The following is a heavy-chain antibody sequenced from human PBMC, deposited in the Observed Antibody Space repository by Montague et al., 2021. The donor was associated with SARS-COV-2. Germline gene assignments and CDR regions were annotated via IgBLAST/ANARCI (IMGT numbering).Heavy chain of an antibody. D-gene: IGHD1-26*01. CDR2: ITGSGGGT. Sequence: SLRFSCAASGFTFSSYAMSWVRQAPGKGLEWVSAITGSGGGTYYAGSVKGRFTISKDNSKNMLYLQMNSLRAEDTAVYYCAKDLVYSGSYFADWGQGTLVTVSS. J-gene: IGHJ4*02. V-gene: IGHV3-23*01. CDR1: GFTFSSYA. CDR3: AKDLVYSGSYFAD.